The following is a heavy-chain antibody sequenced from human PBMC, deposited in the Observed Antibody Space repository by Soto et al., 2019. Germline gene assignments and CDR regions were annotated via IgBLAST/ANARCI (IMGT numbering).Heavy chain of an antibody. V-gene: IGHV3-23*01. CDR2: ISGSGGST. Sequence: XGSLRLSCAAAGCTFSSYAMSWVRQAPGKGLEWVSAISGSGGSTYYADSVKGRFTISRDNSKNTLYLQMNSLRAEDTAVYYCAKDRARGQWLDRSVNWFDHWGQGTLVTVSS. D-gene: IGHD6-19*01. J-gene: IGHJ5*02. CDR3: AKDRARGQWLDRSVNWFDH. CDR1: GCTFSSYA.